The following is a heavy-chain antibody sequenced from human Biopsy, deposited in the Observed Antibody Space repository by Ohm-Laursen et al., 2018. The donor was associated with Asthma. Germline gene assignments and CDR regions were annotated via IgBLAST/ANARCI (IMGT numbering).Heavy chain of an antibody. J-gene: IGHJ3*02. CDR1: GFSFSNFA. V-gene: IGHV3-30*01. CDR3: VRDGTDDAFDI. Sequence: SLRLSCAAPGFSFSNFAIHWVRQAPGKGLEWVGVISKDASTQDYADSVKGRFTMARDNSKNTLDLQMNSLREEDTAVYYCVRDGTDDAFDIWGQETVVSVSS. D-gene: IGHD1-1*01. CDR2: ISKDASTQ.